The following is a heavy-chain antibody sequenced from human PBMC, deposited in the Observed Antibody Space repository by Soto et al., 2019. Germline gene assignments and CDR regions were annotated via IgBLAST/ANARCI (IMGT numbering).Heavy chain of an antibody. D-gene: IGHD6-19*01. Sequence: SETLSLTCTVSGGSISSSSYYWGWIRQPPGKGLEWIGSIYYSGSTYYNPSLKSRFTISRDNAKNSLYLQMNSLRAEDTAVYYCARDPPVAGDYWGQGTLVTVSS. CDR3: ARDPPVAGDY. CDR2: IYYSGST. CDR1: GGSISSSSYY. J-gene: IGHJ4*02. V-gene: IGHV4-39*02.